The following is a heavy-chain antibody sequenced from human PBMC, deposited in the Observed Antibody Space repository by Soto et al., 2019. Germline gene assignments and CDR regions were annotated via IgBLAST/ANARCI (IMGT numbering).Heavy chain of an antibody. CDR1: GGSISNYY. CDR2: FYYTGIT. J-gene: IGHJ5*01. CDR3: ARHVVESLSFGERVHHLDS. V-gene: IGHV4-59*08. Sequence: SETLSLTCTVSGGSISNYYWSWIRQPPGKGLEWIGDFYYTGITNYNPSLKSRISMSVDTSKNQFSLKLSPVPAADTAVYYCARHVVESLSFGERVHHLDSWGHGPLVTVSS. D-gene: IGHD3-10*01.